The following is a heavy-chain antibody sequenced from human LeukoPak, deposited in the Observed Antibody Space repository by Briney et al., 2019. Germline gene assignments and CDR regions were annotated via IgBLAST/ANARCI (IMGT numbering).Heavy chain of an antibody. CDR2: ISSSSSYI. CDR1: GFTFSSYS. CDR3: ASTIRLGEPKTIDY. Sequence: KSGGSLRLSCAAPGFTFSSYSMSWVRQAPGKGLEWVSSISSSSSYIYSADSVRGRFTISRDNAKNSLYLQMNSLRAEDTAVYYCASTIRLGEPKTIDYWGQGTLVTVSS. D-gene: IGHD3-16*01. J-gene: IGHJ4*02. V-gene: IGHV3-21*01.